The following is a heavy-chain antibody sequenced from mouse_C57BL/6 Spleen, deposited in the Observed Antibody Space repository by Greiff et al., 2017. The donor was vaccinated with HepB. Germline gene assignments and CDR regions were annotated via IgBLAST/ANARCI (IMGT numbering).Heavy chain of an antibody. CDR1: GFTFSSYT. Sequence: EVNVVESGGGLVKPGGSLKLSCAASGFTFSSYTMSWVRQTPEKRLEWVATISGGGGNTYYPDSVKGRFTISRDNAKNTLYLQMSSLRSEDTALYYCASPFYYDYDDAMDYWGQGTSVTVSS. J-gene: IGHJ4*01. CDR2: ISGGGGNT. CDR3: ASPFYYDYDDAMDY. V-gene: IGHV5-9*01. D-gene: IGHD2-4*01.